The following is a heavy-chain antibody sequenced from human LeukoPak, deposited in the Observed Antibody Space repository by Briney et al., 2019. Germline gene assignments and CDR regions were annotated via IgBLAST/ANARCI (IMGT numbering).Heavy chain of an antibody. Sequence: ASVKVSCKASGYTFTGYYMHWVRQAPGQGLEWMGWINPNSGGTNYAQKFQGRVTMTRDTTISTAYMELSRLRSDGTAVYYCARVEIPEWYSSEDVLGTYYYYYMDVWGKGTTVTVSS. V-gene: IGHV1-2*02. J-gene: IGHJ6*03. CDR2: INPNSGGT. CDR1: GYTFTGYY. CDR3: ARVEIPEWYSSEDVLGTYYYYYMDV. D-gene: IGHD3-3*01.